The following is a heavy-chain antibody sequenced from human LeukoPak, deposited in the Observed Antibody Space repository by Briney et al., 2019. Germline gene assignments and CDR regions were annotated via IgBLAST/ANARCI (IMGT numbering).Heavy chain of an antibody. V-gene: IGHV4-59*11. J-gene: IGHJ6*03. D-gene: IGHD3-10*01. Sequence: PAETLSLTCTVYGGSIRSHYWSWIRQPPGKGLEWIGYIYYSGSTNYNPSRKSRVTISLDTSKNQFSLKLSSVTAADTAVYYCAREGTDQYYYYYMDVWGKGTTVTVSS. CDR2: IYYSGST. CDR1: GGSIRSHY. CDR3: AREGTDQYYYYYMDV.